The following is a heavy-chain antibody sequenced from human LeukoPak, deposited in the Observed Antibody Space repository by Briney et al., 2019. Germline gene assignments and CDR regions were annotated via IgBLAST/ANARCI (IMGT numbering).Heavy chain of an antibody. V-gene: IGHV3-15*01. Sequence: GGSLRLSCAASGFTFSNAWVSWVRQAPGKGLEWVGRIKSKTDGGTTDYAAPVKGRFTISRDDSKNTLYLQMNSLKTEDTAVYYCTTDQEEHCYDSSGYHYFDYWGQGTLVTVSS. CDR2: IKSKTDGGTT. CDR3: TTDQEEHCYDSSGYHYFDY. J-gene: IGHJ4*02. CDR1: GFTFSNAW. D-gene: IGHD3-22*01.